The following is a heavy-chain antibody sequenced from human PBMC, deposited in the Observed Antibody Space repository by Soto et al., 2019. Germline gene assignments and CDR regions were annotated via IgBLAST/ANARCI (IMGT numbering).Heavy chain of an antibody. CDR2: IWYDGSNK. CDR1: GFTFSSYV. D-gene: IGHD2-15*01. V-gene: IGHV3-33*01. J-gene: IGHJ3*02. Sequence: GGSLRLSCAASGFTFSSYVMHWVRQAPGKGLEWVAVIWYDGSNKYYADSVKGRFTISRDNSKNTLYLQMNSLRAEDTAVYYCASVSIVVVVAAHDAFDIWGQGTMVTVSS. CDR3: ASVSIVVVVAAHDAFDI.